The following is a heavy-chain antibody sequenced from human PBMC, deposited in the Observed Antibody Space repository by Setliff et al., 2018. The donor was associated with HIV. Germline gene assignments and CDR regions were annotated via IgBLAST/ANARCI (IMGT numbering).Heavy chain of an antibody. Sequence: SGPPGEPTQTLTLTCTFSGFSFSTNGVGVGWIRQPPGKALEWLALIYWDDDKLYNPSLKTRLTVTKDTSKNQVVLTMTNMDPVDTATYFCAHRLHIWDFFDYWGPGTVVTVSS. CDR1: GFSFSTNGVG. V-gene: IGHV2-5*02. J-gene: IGHJ4*02. CDR3: AHRLHIWDFFDY. CDR2: IYWDDDK. D-gene: IGHD3-16*01.